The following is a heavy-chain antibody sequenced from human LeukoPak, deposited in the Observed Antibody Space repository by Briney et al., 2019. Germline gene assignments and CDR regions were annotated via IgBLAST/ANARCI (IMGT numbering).Heavy chain of an antibody. Sequence: PGRSLRLSCAASGFTFSGYGMHWVRQAPGKGLEWVAVIWYDGSNKYYADSVKGRFTISRDNSKNTLYLQMNSLRAEGTAVYYCAREEDRSSSSGLVFDYWGQGTLVTVSS. CDR1: GFTFSGYG. CDR3: AREEDRSSSSGLVFDY. V-gene: IGHV3-33*01. CDR2: IWYDGSNK. J-gene: IGHJ4*02. D-gene: IGHD6-6*01.